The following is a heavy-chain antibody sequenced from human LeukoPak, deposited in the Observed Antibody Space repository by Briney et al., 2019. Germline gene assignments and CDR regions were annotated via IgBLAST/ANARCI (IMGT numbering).Heavy chain of an antibody. CDR1: GGTFSSYA. J-gene: IGHJ4*02. D-gene: IGHD6-19*01. CDR3: ARDWMGRDVAVAGPYDY. V-gene: IGHV1-69*05. CDR2: IIPIFGTA. Sequence: GASVKVSCKASGGTFSSYAISWVRQAPGQGLEWMGRIIPIFGTANYAQKFQGRVTITTDESTSTAYMEPSSLRSEDTAVYYCARDWMGRDVAVAGPYDYWGQGTLVTVSS.